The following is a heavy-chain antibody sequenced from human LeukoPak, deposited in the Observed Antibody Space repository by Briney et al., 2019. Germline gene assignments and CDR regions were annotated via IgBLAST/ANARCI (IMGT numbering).Heavy chain of an antibody. J-gene: IGHJ4*02. V-gene: IGHV3-15*01. D-gene: IGHD3-3*01. Sequence: PGGSLRLSCAASGFTFSNAWMSWVRQAPGKGLEWVGRIKSKTDGGTTDYAAPVKGRFTISRDDSKNTLYLQMNSLKTEDTAVYYCTTPIVLWSGYYPLESFDYWGQGTLVTVSS. CDR2: IKSKTDGGTT. CDR3: TTPIVLWSGYYPLESFDY. CDR1: GFTFSNAW.